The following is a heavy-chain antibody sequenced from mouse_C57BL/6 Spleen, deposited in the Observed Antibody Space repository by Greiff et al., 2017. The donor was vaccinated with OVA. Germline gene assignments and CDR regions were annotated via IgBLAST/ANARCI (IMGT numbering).Heavy chain of an antibody. CDR1: GYSFTGYY. CDR2: INPSTGGT. D-gene: IGHD3-3*01. CDR3: ARRGELYYCDY. J-gene: IGHJ2*01. V-gene: IGHV1-42*01. Sequence: VQLQQSGPELVKPGASVKISCKASGYSFTGYYMNWVKQSPEKSLEWIGEINPSTGGTTYNQKFKAKATLTVDKSSSTAYMQLKSLTSEDSAVYYCARRGELYYCDYWGQGTTLTVSS.